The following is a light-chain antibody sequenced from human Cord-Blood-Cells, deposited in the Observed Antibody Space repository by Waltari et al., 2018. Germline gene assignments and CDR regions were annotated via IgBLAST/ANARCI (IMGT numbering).Light chain of an antibody. J-gene: IGKJ2*01. Sequence: DIQMAASLSSLSVSLGHRVSITCRASQSISSYLNWYQQKPGKAPKLLIYAASSLQSGVPSRFSGSGSGTDFTLTISSLQPEDFATYYCQQSYSTPYTFGQGTKLEIK. CDR1: QSISSY. CDR3: QQSYSTPYT. V-gene: IGKV1-39*01. CDR2: AAS.